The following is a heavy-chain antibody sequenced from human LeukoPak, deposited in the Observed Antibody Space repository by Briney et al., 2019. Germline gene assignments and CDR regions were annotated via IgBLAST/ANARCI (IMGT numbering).Heavy chain of an antibody. CDR2: IYYSGST. CDR3: ASGGRDGYNWAFDI. V-gene: IGHV4-38-2*02. CDR1: GYSISSGYY. J-gene: IGHJ3*02. D-gene: IGHD5-24*01. Sequence: SETLSLTCTVSGYSISSGYYWGWIRQPPGKGLEWIGSIYYSGSTNYNPSLKSRVTISVDTSKNQFSLKLSSVTAADTAVYYCASGGRDGYNWAFDIWGQGTMVTVSS.